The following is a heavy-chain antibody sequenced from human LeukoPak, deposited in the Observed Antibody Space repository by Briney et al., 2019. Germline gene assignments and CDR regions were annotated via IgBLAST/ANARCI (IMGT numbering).Heavy chain of an antibody. V-gene: IGHV1-2*02. CDR1: GYTFTGYY. CDR2: INPNSGGT. CDR3: ARVSGRYSPPDY. Sequence: ASVKVSCKASGYTFTGYYMHWVRQAPGQGLEWMGWINPNSGGTNYAQKFQGRVTMTRDTSISTAYMELSRLRSDDTAVYYCARVSGRYSPPDYWGQGTLVTVSS. J-gene: IGHJ4*02. D-gene: IGHD1-26*01.